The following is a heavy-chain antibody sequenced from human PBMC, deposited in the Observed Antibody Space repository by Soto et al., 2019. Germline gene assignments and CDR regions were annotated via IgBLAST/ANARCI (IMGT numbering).Heavy chain of an antibody. V-gene: IGHV4-39*01. CDR1: GGSISSSSYY. CDR3: AHMVRGPQFFDY. Sequence: SETLSLTCTVSGGSISSSSYYWGWIRQPPGKGLEWIGSIYYSGSTYYNPSLKSRVTISVDTSKNQFSLKLSSVTAADTAVYYCAHMVRGPQFFDYWGQGTLVTVSS. CDR2: IYYSGST. J-gene: IGHJ4*02. D-gene: IGHD3-10*01.